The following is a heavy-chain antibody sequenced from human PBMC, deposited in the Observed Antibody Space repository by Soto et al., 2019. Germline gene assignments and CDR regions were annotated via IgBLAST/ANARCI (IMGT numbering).Heavy chain of an antibody. CDR2: ISAYNGNT. CDR1: GYTFTSYG. D-gene: IGHD3-16*02. Sequence: GASVKVSCKASGYTFTSYGISWVRQDTGQGLEWMGWISAYNGNTNYAQKLQGRVTMTTDTSTSTAYMELRSLRSDDTAVFYGVSGDYVWGSYHTVFDYWGQGTLVTVSS. V-gene: IGHV1-18*01. J-gene: IGHJ4*02. CDR3: VSGDYVWGSYHTVFDY.